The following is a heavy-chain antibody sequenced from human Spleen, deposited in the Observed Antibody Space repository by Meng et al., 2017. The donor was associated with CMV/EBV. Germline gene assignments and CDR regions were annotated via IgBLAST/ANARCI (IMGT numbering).Heavy chain of an antibody. J-gene: IGHJ4*02. D-gene: IGHD1-26*01. Sequence: GESLKISCAASGFTFSDYYMTWIRQAPGKGLEWVSCISNSGSNIYYADSVKGRFTISRDNAKNSLYLQMNSLRAEDTAVYYCTRLRVVGAHFGDYFDYWGQGTLVTVSS. CDR2: ISNSGSNI. CDR3: TRLRVVGAHFGDYFDY. CDR1: GFTFSDYY. V-gene: IGHV3-11*01.